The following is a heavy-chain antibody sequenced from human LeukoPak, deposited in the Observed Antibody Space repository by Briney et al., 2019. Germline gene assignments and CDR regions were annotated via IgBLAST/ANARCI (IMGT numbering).Heavy chain of an antibody. V-gene: IGHV3-7*01. D-gene: IGHD1-1*01. Sequence: PGGSLRLSCAASGFTFSTYWMSWVRQAPGKGLEWVANIKQDGSEKYYVDSVKGRFTISRDNAENSLYLQMNSLRADDTAVYYCARGTWVPHHWGQGTLVTVSS. CDR3: ARGTWVPHH. CDR1: GFTFSTYW. CDR2: IKQDGSEK. J-gene: IGHJ5*02.